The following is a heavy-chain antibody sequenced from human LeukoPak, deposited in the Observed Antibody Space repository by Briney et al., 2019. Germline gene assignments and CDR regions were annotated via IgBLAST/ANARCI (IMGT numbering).Heavy chain of an antibody. V-gene: IGHV3-23*01. CDR1: GFTCNSCA. CDR3: AKDPSGGTEN. D-gene: IGHD1-7*01. J-gene: IGHJ4*02. Sequence: PGGSLRLSCAASGFTCNSCAMSWVRQAPGKGLEWVSAISGGGTNTYYADSVKGRFTISRDSSKNTLYLQIKSLRAEDTAIYYCAKDPSGGTENWGQGTLVTVSS. CDR2: ISGGGTNT.